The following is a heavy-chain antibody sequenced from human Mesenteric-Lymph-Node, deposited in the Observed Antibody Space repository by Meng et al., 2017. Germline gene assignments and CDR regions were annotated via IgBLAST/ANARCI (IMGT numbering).Heavy chain of an antibody. D-gene: IGHD3-10*01. V-gene: IGHV3-21*01. J-gene: IGHJ4*01. CDR3: AKDLSGSGSYSFDY. CDR2: ISSSSSYI. CDR1: GFTFSSYS. Sequence: GESLKISCAASGFTFSSYSMNWVRQAPGKGLEWVSSISSSSSYIYYADSVKGRFTISRDNAKNSLNLQMNSLRAEDTAVYYCAKDLSGSGSYSFDYWGHGTLVTVSS.